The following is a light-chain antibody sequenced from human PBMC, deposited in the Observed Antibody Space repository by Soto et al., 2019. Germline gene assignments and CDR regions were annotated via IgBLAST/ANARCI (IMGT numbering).Light chain of an antibody. V-gene: IGLV2-11*01. Sequence: QSVLTQPRSVSGSPGQSVTISCTGTSSDVVGYNYVSWYQQHPGKAPKLMIYDVNERPSGVPDRFSGFKSGNTASLTISGLQAEDEADYYCCSYAGRHTYVFGIGTKVTVL. CDR2: DVN. CDR3: CSYAGRHTYV. J-gene: IGLJ1*01. CDR1: SSDVVGYNY.